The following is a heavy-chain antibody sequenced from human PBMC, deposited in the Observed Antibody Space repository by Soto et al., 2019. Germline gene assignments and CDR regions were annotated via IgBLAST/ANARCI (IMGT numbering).Heavy chain of an antibody. CDR1: GGSISSGGYY. Sequence: SETLSLTCTVSGGSISSGGYYWTWIRQHPGKGLEWIGYNYYSGITYYNPSLKSRVTISVDTSKNQFSLKLSSVTAADTAVYYCARVWGGAFDICGKGTMVTVSS. J-gene: IGHJ3*02. V-gene: IGHV4-31*03. D-gene: IGHD7-27*01. CDR2: NYYSGIT. CDR3: ARVWGGAFDI.